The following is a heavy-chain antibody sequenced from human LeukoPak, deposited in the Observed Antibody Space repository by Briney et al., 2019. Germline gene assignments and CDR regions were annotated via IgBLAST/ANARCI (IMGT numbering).Heavy chain of an antibody. CDR3: ARQVGVQLELGAFDI. J-gene: IGHJ3*02. D-gene: IGHD1-1*01. V-gene: IGHV5-51*01. Sequence: KNGESLKISCKGSGYSFTSYWIGWVRQMPGKGLEWMGIIYPGDSDTRYSPSFQGQVTISADKSISTAYLQWSSLKASDTAMYYCARQVGVQLELGAFDIWGQGTMVTVSS. CDR2: IYPGDSDT. CDR1: GYSFTSYW.